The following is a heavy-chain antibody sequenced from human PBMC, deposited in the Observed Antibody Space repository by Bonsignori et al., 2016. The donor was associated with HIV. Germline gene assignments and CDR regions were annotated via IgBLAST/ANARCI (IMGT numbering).Heavy chain of an antibody. D-gene: IGHD2-21*01. CDR3: ARGCGGDCYYQGRTQLNYFDS. Sequence: WVRQAPGQGLEWMGWMNPNSGNTGYAQKFQGRVTMTRNTSISTAYMELSSLRSEDTAVYYCARGCGGDCYYQGRTQLNYFDSWGHGTLVTVSS. CDR2: MNPNSGNT. V-gene: IGHV1-8*01. J-gene: IGHJ5*01.